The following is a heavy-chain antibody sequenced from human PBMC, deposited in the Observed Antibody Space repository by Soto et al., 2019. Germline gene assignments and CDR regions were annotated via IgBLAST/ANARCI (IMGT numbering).Heavy chain of an antibody. J-gene: IGHJ6*02. CDR1: GGSISSYF. CDR2: IDYSGRT. Sequence: QVQLQESGPGLVKPSETLSLTCTVSGGSISSYFWSWIRQPPGKGLEWIGYIDYSGRTNYNPSLKSRVSISGDTSKNQFSLMLNSVTAADTAMYYCSRDGASSSWHGMDVWGQGTTVTVSS. CDR3: SRDGASSSWHGMDV. V-gene: IGHV4-59*01. D-gene: IGHD6-19*01.